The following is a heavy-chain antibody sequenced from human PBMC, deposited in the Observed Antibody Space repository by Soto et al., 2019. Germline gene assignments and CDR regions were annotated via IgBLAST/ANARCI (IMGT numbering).Heavy chain of an antibody. Sequence: GGSLRLSCAASGFTSSNYGMSWVRQAPGKGLEWVSGISSSGSYTYYADSVKGRFTISRDNSKSTLFLQMNSLRAEDTAIYYCISPYGDFYWGQGTLVTVSS. CDR3: ISPYGDFY. D-gene: IGHD4-17*01. CDR2: ISSSGSYT. J-gene: IGHJ4*02. V-gene: IGHV3-23*01. CDR1: GFTSSNYG.